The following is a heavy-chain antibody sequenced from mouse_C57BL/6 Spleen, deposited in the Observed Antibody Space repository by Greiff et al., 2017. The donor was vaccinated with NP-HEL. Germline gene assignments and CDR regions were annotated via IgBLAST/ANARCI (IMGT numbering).Heavy chain of an antibody. CDR2: IDPSDSYT. V-gene: IGHV1-59*01. Sequence: VQLQQPGAELVRPGTSVKLSCKASGYTFTSYWMHWVKQRPGQGLEWIGVIDPSDSYTNYNQKFKGKATLTVDTSSSTAYMQLSSLTSEDSAVYYCARLPGTGYFDVWGTGTTVTVSS. CDR1: GYTFTSYW. J-gene: IGHJ1*03. D-gene: IGHD4-1*01. CDR3: ARLPGTGYFDV.